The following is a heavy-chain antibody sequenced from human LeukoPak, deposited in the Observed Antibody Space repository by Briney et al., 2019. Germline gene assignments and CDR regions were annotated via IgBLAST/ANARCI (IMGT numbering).Heavy chain of an antibody. CDR1: GFTVSSNY. CDR2: IYSGGST. J-gene: IGHJ6*02. V-gene: IGHV3-53*04. Sequence: GGSLRLSCAASGFTVSSNYMSWVRQAPGKGLEWVSVIYSGGSTYCADSVKGRFTISRHNSKNTLYLQMNSLRAEDTAVYYCARDHTIRIAVAGTAGVDYYYGMDVWGQGTTVTVSS. D-gene: IGHD6-19*01. CDR3: ARDHTIRIAVAGTAGVDYYYGMDV.